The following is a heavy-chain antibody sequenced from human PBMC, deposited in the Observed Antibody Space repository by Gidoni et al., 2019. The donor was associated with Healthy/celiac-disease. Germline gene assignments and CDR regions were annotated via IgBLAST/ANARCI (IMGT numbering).Heavy chain of an antibody. CDR2: IYYSGST. CDR3: ARQEVDAFDI. J-gene: IGHJ3*02. Sequence: QLQLQESGPGLVKPSETLSLTCTVSGGSISSSSYYWGWIRQPPGKGLEWMGSIYYSGSTYYNPSLKSRVTISVDTSKNQFSLKLSSVTAADTAVYYCARQEVDAFDIWGQGTMVTVSS. CDR1: GGSISSSSYY. V-gene: IGHV4-39*01.